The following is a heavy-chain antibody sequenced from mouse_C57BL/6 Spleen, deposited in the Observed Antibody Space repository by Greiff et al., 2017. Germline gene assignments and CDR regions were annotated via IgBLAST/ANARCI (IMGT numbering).Heavy chain of an antibody. Sequence: VQLKQSGGGLVKPGGSLKLSCAASGFTFSSYAMSWVRQTPEKRLEWVATISDGGSYTYYPDNVKGRFTISRDNAKNNLYLQMSHLKSEDTAMYYCARGGTGYYFDYWGQGTTLTVSS. J-gene: IGHJ2*01. CDR1: GFTFSSYA. D-gene: IGHD4-1*01. CDR2: ISDGGSYT. CDR3: ARGGTGYYFDY. V-gene: IGHV5-4*01.